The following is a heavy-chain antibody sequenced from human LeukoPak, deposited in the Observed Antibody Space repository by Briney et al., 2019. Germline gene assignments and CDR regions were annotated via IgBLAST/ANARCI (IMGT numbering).Heavy chain of an antibody. CDR1: GGSISSYY. Sequence: PSETLSLTCTVSGGSISSYYWSWIRQPPGKGLEGIGYIYYSGSTNYNPSLKSRVTISVDTSKNHFSLKLNSVTAADTAVYYCARLKYYYDSSGYYYPYYYYYGMDVWGQGTTVTVSS. CDR3: ARLKYYYDSSGYYYPYYYYYGMDV. D-gene: IGHD3-22*01. V-gene: IGHV4-59*08. J-gene: IGHJ6*02. CDR2: IYYSGST.